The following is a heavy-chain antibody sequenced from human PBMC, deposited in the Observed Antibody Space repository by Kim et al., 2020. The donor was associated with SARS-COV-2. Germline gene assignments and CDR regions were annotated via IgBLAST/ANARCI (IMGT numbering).Heavy chain of an antibody. V-gene: IGHV3-7*01. J-gene: IGHJ6*02. D-gene: IGHD1-26*01. Sequence: GGSLRLSCAASGFTFSSYWISWVRQAPGKGLEWVANIKQDGSEKYYVDSVKGRFTISRDNAKNSLYLQMNSLRAEDTAVYYCARGKGGSYFSYYYYGMDVWGQGTTVTVSS. CDR3: ARGKGGSYFSYYYYGMDV. CDR1: GFTFSSYW. CDR2: IKQDGSEK.